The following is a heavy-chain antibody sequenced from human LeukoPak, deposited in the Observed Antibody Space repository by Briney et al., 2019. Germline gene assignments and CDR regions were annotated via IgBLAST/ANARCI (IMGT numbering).Heavy chain of an antibody. Sequence: PSETLSLTCTVSGDSLRKSTFYWVWIRQPPGKGLEWIGSIYYSGGADYNPSLQSRVTISVDTSKNEFSLKLNSVTAADTAVYYCARAVDSSAFSSFQHWGQGTLVTVSS. V-gene: IGHV4-39*07. J-gene: IGHJ1*01. D-gene: IGHD3-22*01. CDR3: ARAVDSSAFSSFQH. CDR1: GDSLRKSTFY. CDR2: IYYSGGA.